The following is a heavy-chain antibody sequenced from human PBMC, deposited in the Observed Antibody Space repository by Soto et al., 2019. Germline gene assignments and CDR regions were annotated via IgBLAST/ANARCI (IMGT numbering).Heavy chain of an antibody. CDR1: GFTFSNAW. J-gene: IGHJ4*02. CDR3: AKSYSNYPDKDDY. V-gene: IGHV3-15*01. CDR2: IKSKTDGGTT. Sequence: GGSLRLSCGASGFTFSNAWMSWVRQAPGKGLEWVGRIKSKTDGGTTDYAAPVKGRFTISRDDSKNTLYLQMNSLRAEDTAVYYCAKSYSNYPDKDDYWGQGTLVTVSS. D-gene: IGHD4-4*01.